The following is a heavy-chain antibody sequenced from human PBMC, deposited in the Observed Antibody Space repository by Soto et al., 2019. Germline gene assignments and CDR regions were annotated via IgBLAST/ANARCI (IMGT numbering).Heavy chain of an antibody. D-gene: IGHD3-22*01. CDR3: AKQSGARITMIVVAFY. J-gene: IGHJ4*02. CDR1: GVTFSSYA. Sequence: PGGSMRLSCAASGVTFSSYAMSWVRQAPGKGLEWVSAISGSGGSTYYADSVKGRFTISRDNSKNTLYLQMNSLRAEDTAVYYCAKQSGARITMIVVAFYWGQGTLVTGSS. CDR2: ISGSGGST. V-gene: IGHV3-23*01.